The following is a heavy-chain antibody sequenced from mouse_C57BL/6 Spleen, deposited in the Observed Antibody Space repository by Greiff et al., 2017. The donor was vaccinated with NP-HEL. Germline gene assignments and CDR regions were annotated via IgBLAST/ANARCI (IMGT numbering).Heavy chain of an antibody. CDR1: GYTFTDYY. CDR3: ARKDLYYYAMDY. Sequence: VQLQQSGPVLVKPGASVKMSCKASGYTFTDYYMNWVKQSHGKSLEWIGVINPYNGGTSYNQKFKGKATLTVDKSSSTAYMELNSLTSEDSAVYYCARKDLYYYAMDYWGQGTSVTVSS. V-gene: IGHV1-19*01. CDR2: INPYNGGT. D-gene: IGHD2-3*01. J-gene: IGHJ4*01.